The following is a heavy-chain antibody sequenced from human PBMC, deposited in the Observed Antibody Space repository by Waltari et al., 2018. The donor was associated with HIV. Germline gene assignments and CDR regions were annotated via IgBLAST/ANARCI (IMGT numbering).Heavy chain of an antibody. Sequence: QLQLQESGPGLVKPSETLSLTCTVSGGSISSSSYSWGWIRQPPGKGLEWIGSIYYSGSTYYNPSLKSRGTISVDTSKNQFSLKLSSVTAADTAVYYCARTYCSGGSCYSNYFHYWGQGTLVTVSS. V-gene: IGHV4-39*07. D-gene: IGHD2-15*01. J-gene: IGHJ4*02. CDR2: IYYSGST. CDR3: ARTYCSGGSCYSNYFHY. CDR1: GGSISSSSYS.